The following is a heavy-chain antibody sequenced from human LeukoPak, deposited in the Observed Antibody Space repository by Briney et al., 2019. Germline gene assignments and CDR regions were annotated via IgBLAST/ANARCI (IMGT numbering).Heavy chain of an antibody. Sequence: GGSLRLSCATSGFTFSTYGIHWVRQAPGKGLEWVAVIWPDGSIKYCADSVKGRFTISRDNSKNTLYLQMNSLRAEDTGVYYCARASGSYDYWGQGTLVTVSS. D-gene: IGHD3-10*01. CDR3: ARASGSYDY. CDR2: IWPDGSIK. CDR1: GFTFSTYG. V-gene: IGHV3-33*01. J-gene: IGHJ4*02.